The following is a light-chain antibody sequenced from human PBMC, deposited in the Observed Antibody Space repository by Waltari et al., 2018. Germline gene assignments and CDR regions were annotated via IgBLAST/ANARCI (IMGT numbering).Light chain of an antibody. CDR1: SIDVGGYNY. Sequence: QSALTQPPSASGSPGQSVTISCTGTSIDVGGYNYVSWYQQHPGKAPKLMIYEVSKRPSGVPDRFSGSKSGNTVSLTVSGLQAEDEADYYCSSYAGSNNLVVFGGGTKLTVL. CDR3: SSYAGSNNLVV. V-gene: IGLV2-8*01. CDR2: EVS. J-gene: IGLJ2*01.